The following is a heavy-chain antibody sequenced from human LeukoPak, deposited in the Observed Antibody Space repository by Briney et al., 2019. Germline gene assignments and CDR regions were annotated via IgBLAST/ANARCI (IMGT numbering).Heavy chain of an antibody. CDR3: ATGYYDSSGYYLFDY. CDR2: FDPEDGET. J-gene: IGHJ4*02. D-gene: IGHD3-22*01. CDR1: GYTLTELS. Sequence: ASVKVSCKVSGYTLTELSMHWVRQAPGKGLEWMGGFDPEDGETIYAQKLQGRVTMTEDTSTDTAYMELSSLRSEDTAVYYCATGYYDSSGYYLFDYWGQGTLVTVSS. V-gene: IGHV1-24*01.